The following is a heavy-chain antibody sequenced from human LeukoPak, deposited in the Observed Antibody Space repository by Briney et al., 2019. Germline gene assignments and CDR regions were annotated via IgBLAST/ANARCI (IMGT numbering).Heavy chain of an antibody. CDR1: GYTFTSYY. D-gene: IGHD6-13*01. CDR2: INPSGGST. CDR3: ARAWGGVAAAGTSGVVDY. V-gene: IGHV1-46*01. J-gene: IGHJ4*02. Sequence: GASVKVSFKASGYTFTSYYMHWVRQAPGQGLEWMGIINPSGGSTSYAQKFQGRVTMTRDTSTSTVYMELSSLRSEDTAVYYCARAWGGVAAAGTSGVVDYWGQGTLVTVSS.